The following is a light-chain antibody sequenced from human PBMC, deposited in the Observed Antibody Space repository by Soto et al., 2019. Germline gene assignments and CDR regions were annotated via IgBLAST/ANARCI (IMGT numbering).Light chain of an antibody. CDR2: GAS. CDR1: QSVSSN. Sequence: IVMTQSPATLSVSPGERATLSCRASQSVSSNLAWYQQKPGQAPRLLIYGASMRATGIPARFTGSGSGTEVTLTLSSRQAEDFAVYYCQQYNNWWTFGQGTKVEIK. J-gene: IGKJ1*01. CDR3: QQYNNWWT. V-gene: IGKV3-15*01.